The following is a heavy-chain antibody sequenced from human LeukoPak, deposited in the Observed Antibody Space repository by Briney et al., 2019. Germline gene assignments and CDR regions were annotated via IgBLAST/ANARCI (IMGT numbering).Heavy chain of an antibody. Sequence: SETLSLTCTVSGGSISSYYWSWIRQPPGKGLEWIGYIYYSGSTNYNPSLKSRVTISVDTSKNQFSLKLSSVTAADTAVYYCARGRNYMDVWGKGTTVTISS. J-gene: IGHJ6*03. V-gene: IGHV4-59*01. CDR1: GGSISSYY. CDR3: ARGRNYMDV. CDR2: IYYSGST.